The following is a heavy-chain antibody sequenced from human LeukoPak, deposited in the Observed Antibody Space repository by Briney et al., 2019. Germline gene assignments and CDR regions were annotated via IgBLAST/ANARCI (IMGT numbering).Heavy chain of an antibody. Sequence: PGGSLRLSCAASGFTFSSYAMSWVRQAPGKGLEWVSLISGSGGNTYYADSVKGRFTISRDNSKNTLFLQMNSLRAEDTAVYYCSGYSDYDDCWGQGTLVTVSS. J-gene: IGHJ4*02. CDR1: GFTFSSYA. CDR2: ISGSGGNT. V-gene: IGHV3-23*01. CDR3: SGYSDYDDC. D-gene: IGHD5-12*01.